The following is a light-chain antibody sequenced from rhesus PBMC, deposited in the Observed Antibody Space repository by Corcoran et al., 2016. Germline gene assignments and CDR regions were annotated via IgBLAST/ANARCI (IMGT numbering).Light chain of an antibody. CDR2: RAS. Sequence: DIQMTQSPSSLSASVGDRATITCRASKGISNWLAWYQQKPGKAPKLMIYRASNLQTGVPSRFSGNGSGTDFTLTIRSLQPEDIATYFCPQHANSPWTFGQGTKVEIK. CDR1: KGISNW. CDR3: PQHANSPWT. J-gene: IGKJ1*01. V-gene: IGKV1-69*01.